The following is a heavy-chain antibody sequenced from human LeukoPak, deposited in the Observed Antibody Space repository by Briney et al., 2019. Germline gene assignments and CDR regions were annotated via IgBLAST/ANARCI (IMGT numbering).Heavy chain of an antibody. CDR2: IIPIFGSS. CDR3: ARDHEARWYWAS. CDR1: GGTFSSSA. J-gene: IGHJ4*02. V-gene: IGHV1-69*13. D-gene: IGHD6-13*01. Sequence: SVKVSCKASGGTFSSSAISWVRQAPGQGLEWLGGIIPIFGSSNYAQNFQDRVTITADESTSTAYMELSSLRSEDTAVYYCARDHEARWYWASWGQGTLVTVSS.